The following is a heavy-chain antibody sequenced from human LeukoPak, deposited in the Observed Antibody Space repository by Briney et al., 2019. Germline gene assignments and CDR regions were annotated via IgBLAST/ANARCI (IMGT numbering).Heavy chain of an antibody. D-gene: IGHD3-22*01. V-gene: IGHV1-69*05. CDR1: GGTFSSYA. Sequence: SVKVSCKASGGTFSSYAISWVRQAPGQGLEWMGGIIPIFGTANYAQKLQGRVTMTTDTSTSTAYMELRSLRSDDTAVYYCARDPLGVGGDYYDSSRDACDIWGQGTMVTVSS. J-gene: IGHJ3*02. CDR3: ARDPLGVGGDYYDSSRDACDI. CDR2: IIPIFGTA.